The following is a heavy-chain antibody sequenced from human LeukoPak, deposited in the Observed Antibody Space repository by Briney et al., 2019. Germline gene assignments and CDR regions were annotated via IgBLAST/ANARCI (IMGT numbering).Heavy chain of an antibody. CDR2: INPNNGGT. CDR1: GYTFTGYY. CDR3: AKGAACDSGVYLFDY. D-gene: IGHD3-22*01. Sequence: ASVKVSCKASGYTFTGYYMHWVRQAPGQGLEWMGWINPNNGGTSFAQKFQGRVTMTRDTSISTVYMELSRLRSDDTAVYYCAKGAACDSGVYLFDYWGQGTLVTVSS. V-gene: IGHV1-2*02. J-gene: IGHJ4*02.